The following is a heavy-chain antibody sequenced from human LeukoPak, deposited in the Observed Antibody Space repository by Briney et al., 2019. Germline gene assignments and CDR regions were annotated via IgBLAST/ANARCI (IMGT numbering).Heavy chain of an antibody. J-gene: IGHJ4*02. V-gene: IGHV3-23*01. CDR1: GITLSNYG. Sequence: PGGSLRLSCAVSGITLSNYGMSWVRQAPGKGLEWVAGISGSGGGTNYADSVKGRFTISRDNPKNTLYLQMNGLRAEDTAVYFCAKRGVVIRVILVGFHKEAYCFDSWGRGALVTVSS. CDR2: ISGSGGGT. D-gene: IGHD3-22*01. CDR3: AKRGVVIRVILVGFHKEAYCFDS.